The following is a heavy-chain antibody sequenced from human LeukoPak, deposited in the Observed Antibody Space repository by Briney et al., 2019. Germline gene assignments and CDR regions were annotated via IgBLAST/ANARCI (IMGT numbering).Heavy chain of an antibody. D-gene: IGHD6-19*01. Sequence: AGGSLRLSCAASGFTFSSYAMSWVRQAPGKGLEWVSAISGSGGSTYYADSVKGRFTISRDNSKNTLYLQMNSLRAKDTAVYYCAKSTAIAVAGDDYWGQGTLVTVSS. V-gene: IGHV3-23*01. J-gene: IGHJ4*02. CDR2: ISGSGGST. CDR1: GFTFSSYA. CDR3: AKSTAIAVAGDDY.